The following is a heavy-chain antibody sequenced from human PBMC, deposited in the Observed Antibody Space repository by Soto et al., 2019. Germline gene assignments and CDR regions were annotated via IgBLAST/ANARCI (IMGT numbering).Heavy chain of an antibody. Sequence: QVQLQQWGAGLLKPSETLSLTCAVYGGSFSGYYWSWIRQPPGKGLEWIGEITHRGSTNYNPSLKGRVTVAEDTSTTPFSPKLASVTAADTDVYACARLSGSYSSLCGRGTLVTVSS. CDR3: ARLSGSYSSL. CDR2: ITHRGST. D-gene: IGHD1-26*01. CDR1: GGSFSGYY. J-gene: IGHJ2*01. V-gene: IGHV4-34*01.